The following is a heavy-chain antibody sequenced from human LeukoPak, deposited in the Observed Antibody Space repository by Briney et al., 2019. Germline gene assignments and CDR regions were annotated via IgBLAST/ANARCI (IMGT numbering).Heavy chain of an antibody. V-gene: IGHV4-34*01. CDR2: INHSGST. Sequence: SETLSHTCAVHGGSFSGYYWSWIRQPPGKGLEWIGEINHSGSTNYNPSLKSRVTISVDTSKNQFSLKLSSVTAADTAVYYCARGRYCSSTSCYVRYYYGMDVWGQGTTVTVSS. CDR1: GGSFSGYY. D-gene: IGHD2-2*01. CDR3: ARGRYCSSTSCYVRYYYGMDV. J-gene: IGHJ6*02.